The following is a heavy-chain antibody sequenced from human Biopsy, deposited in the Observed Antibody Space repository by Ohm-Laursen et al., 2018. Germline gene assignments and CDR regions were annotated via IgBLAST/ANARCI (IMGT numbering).Heavy chain of an antibody. J-gene: IGHJ6*02. CDR3: ARDSGILNYGNVKYYHYYGMDV. V-gene: IGHV4-59*02. CDR2: IYYSVMT. D-gene: IGHD4-11*01. Sequence: GTLSLTCTVSGDSVTKYYWSWIRQPPGKGLEWIGHIYYSVMTNYNPSLQSRVSISVETSRNQVSLTLSSVTAADTAVYYCARDSGILNYGNVKYYHYYGMDVWGQGTKVTVSS. CDR1: GDSVTKYY.